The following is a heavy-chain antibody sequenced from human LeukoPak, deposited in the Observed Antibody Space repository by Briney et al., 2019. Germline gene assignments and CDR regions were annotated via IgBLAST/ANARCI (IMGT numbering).Heavy chain of an antibody. Sequence: GGSLRLSCAVSGFTFSSYAMNWVRQAPGKGLEGGSGLSGNAYNTYYADSVKPRFAISRDNSKDTLYLQMNSLRAEDTAVYYCAKGGVLWFGELPYFDAWGQGTLVTVSS. J-gene: IGHJ4*02. CDR3: AKGGVLWFGELPYFDA. D-gene: IGHD3-10*01. V-gene: IGHV3-23*01. CDR1: GFTFSSYA. CDR2: LSGNAYNT.